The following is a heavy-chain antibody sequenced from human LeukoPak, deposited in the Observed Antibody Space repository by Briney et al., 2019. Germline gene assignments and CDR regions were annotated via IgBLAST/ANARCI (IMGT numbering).Heavy chain of an antibody. V-gene: IGHV4-4*07. CDR1: GGSISSYY. CDR2: IYTSGST. Sequence: SETLSLTCTVSGGSISSYYWSWIRQPAGKGLEWIGRIYTSGSTNYNPSLKSRVTMSVDTSKNQFSLKLSSVTAADTAVYYCASTYYYGSGSYTGAFDIWGQGTMVTVSS. J-gene: IGHJ3*02. CDR3: ASTYYYGSGSYTGAFDI. D-gene: IGHD3-10*01.